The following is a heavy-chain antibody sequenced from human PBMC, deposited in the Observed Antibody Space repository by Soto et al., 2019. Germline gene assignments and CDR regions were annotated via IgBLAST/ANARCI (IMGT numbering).Heavy chain of an antibody. CDR3: ARDYGDYVFAFDY. V-gene: IGHV1-69*04. J-gene: IGHJ4*02. D-gene: IGHD4-17*01. Sequence: GASVKVSCTASGGTFSSYTISWVRHAPGQGLEWMGRIIPILGIANYAQKFQGRVTITADKSTSTAYMELSSLRSEDTAVYYCARDYGDYVFAFDYWGQGTLVTVSS. CDR2: IIPILGIA. CDR1: GGTFSSYT.